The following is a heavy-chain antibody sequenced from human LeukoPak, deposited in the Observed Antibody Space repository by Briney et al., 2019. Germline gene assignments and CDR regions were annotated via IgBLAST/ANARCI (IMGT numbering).Heavy chain of an antibody. J-gene: IGHJ6*03. D-gene: IGHD3-16*01. CDR3: ARGRLGFLYYYYYMDV. V-gene: IGHV4-61*02. CDR2: IYTSGST. Sequence: PSQTLSLTCTVPGGSISSGSYYWSWIRQPAGKGLEWIGRIYTSGSTNYNPSLKSRVTISVDTSKNQFSLKLSSVTAADTAVYCCARGRLGFLYYYYYMDVWGKGTTVTVSS. CDR1: GGSISSGSYY.